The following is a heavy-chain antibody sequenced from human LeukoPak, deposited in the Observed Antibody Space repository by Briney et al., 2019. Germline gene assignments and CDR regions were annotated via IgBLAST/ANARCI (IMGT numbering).Heavy chain of an antibody. D-gene: IGHD2-2*01. CDR2: LFSTGIT. CDR1: GGSVSSSNYH. V-gene: IGHV4-39*01. CDR3: ASIPGSGTSWFHFDK. Sequence: PSETLSLTCTVSGGSVSSSNYHWAWIRQSPGMGLEWIGTLFSTGITSQNPDPSLKSRLTLSVDTSRNQFSLELRSLTAADTAIFYCASIPGSGTSWFHFDKWGQGTLVTVSS. J-gene: IGHJ4*02.